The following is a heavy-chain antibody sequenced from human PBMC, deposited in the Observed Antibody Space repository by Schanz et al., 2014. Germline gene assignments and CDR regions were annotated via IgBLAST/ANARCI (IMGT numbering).Heavy chain of an antibody. V-gene: IGHV3-21*04. Sequence: EVQLLESGGALEQPGGSLRLSCAASGITFSDYAMNWVRQAPGKGLEWVSSISSSSNFIYYADSVKGRFTISRDNAKNSLYLQMNSLRAEDTAVYYCAKGQLLSYYFDYWGQGTLVTVSS. D-gene: IGHD2-21*01. J-gene: IGHJ4*02. CDR1: GITFSDYA. CDR3: AKGQLLSYYFDY. CDR2: ISSSSNFI.